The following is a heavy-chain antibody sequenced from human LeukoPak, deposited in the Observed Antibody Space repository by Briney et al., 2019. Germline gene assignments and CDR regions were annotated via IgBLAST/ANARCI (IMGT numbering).Heavy chain of an antibody. J-gene: IGHJ5*02. Sequence: SVKVSCKASGGTFSSYTISWVRQAPGQGLEWMGRIIPILGIANYAQKFQGRVTITADKSTSTAYMELSSLRSEDTAVYYCARGSFDFWSGYYTFWFDPWGQGTLVTVSS. CDR1: GGTFSSYT. D-gene: IGHD3-3*01. CDR2: IIPILGIA. V-gene: IGHV1-69*02. CDR3: ARGSFDFWSGYYTFWFDP.